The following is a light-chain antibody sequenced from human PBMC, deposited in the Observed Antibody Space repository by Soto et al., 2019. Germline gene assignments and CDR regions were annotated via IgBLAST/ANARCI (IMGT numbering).Light chain of an antibody. CDR3: CSYAGSSSSV. CDR2: EGS. V-gene: IGLV2-23*01. J-gene: IGLJ1*01. Sequence: HSALTQPASVSGSPGQSITISCTVTSSDVGSYNLVSWYQQHPGKAPKLRIYEGSKRPSGVSNRFSGSKSGNTASLTISGLQAEDEADYYCCSYAGSSSSVFGTGSRVAVL. CDR1: SSDVGSYNL.